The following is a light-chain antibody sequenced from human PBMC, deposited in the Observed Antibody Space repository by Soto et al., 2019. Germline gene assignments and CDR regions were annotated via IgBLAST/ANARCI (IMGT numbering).Light chain of an antibody. CDR3: GTWDSSLNTDV. V-gene: IGLV1-51*02. Sequence: QSVLTQPPSVSAAPGQRVTISCSRSSSNIGRNYVCWYQQLPGAAPKLLIYETYQRPSGIPDRFSGSKSGTSATLDITGLQTGDEADYYCGTWDSSLNTDVFGTGTKVTVL. J-gene: IGLJ1*01. CDR2: ETY. CDR1: SSNIGRNY.